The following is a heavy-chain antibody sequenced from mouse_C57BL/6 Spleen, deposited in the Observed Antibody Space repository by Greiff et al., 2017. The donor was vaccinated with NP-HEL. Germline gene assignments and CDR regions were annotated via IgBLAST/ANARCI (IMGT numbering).Heavy chain of an antibody. CDR1: GYTFTSYW. CDR2: IGPSDSFT. Sequence: QVQLQQPGAELVMPGASVKLSCKASGYTFTSYWMHWVKQRPGQGLEWIGEIGPSDSFTNYNQKFKGQSTLTEDKSSSTAYMQLSSLTSEDSAVYYCARGDGWYFDVWGTGTTVTVSS. V-gene: IGHV1-69*01. J-gene: IGHJ1*03. D-gene: IGHD3-3*01. CDR3: ARGDGWYFDV.